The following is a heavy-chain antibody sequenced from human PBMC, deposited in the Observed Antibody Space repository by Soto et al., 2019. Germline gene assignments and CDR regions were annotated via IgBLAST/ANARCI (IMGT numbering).Heavy chain of an antibody. J-gene: IGHJ6*02. Sequence: SETLSLTCTVSGGSISSYYWSWIRQPAGKGLEWIGRIYTSGSTNYNPSLKSRVTMSVDTSENQFSLKLSSVTAADTAVYYCASGTSYYYGSGSYYYYYYGMDVWGQGTKVTVYS. CDR1: GGSISSYY. V-gene: IGHV4-4*07. D-gene: IGHD3-10*01. CDR3: ASGTSYYYGSGSYYYYYYGMDV. CDR2: IYTSGST.